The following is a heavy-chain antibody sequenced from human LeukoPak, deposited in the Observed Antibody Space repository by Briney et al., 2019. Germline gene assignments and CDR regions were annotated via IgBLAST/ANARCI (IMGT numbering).Heavy chain of an antibody. Sequence: QPGGSLRLSCAASGFTFTCCWMSWVRQTPGKGLEWVASIKQDGREKFYADSVKGRFTISRDNAKNSLYLQVNSLRAEDTAVYYCARVPGRTRYFDSWGQGILVTVSS. CDR1: GFTFTCCW. V-gene: IGHV3-7*01. J-gene: IGHJ4*02. D-gene: IGHD1-26*01. CDR2: IKQDGREK. CDR3: ARVPGRTRYFDS.